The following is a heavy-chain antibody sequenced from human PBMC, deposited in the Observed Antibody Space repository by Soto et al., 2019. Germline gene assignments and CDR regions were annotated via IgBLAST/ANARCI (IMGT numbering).Heavy chain of an antibody. CDR3: ARSWYRSGGSYYYTYYFNN. J-gene: IGHJ4*02. Sequence: QITLKESGPTLVKPTQTLTLTCTFSGFSLSTSGVGVGWIRQPPGKALEWLALIYWDDDKRYSPSLKSRLTIPKDPSKKRLVLTTTNIDRVDTATYYCARSWYRSGGSYYYTYYFNNGGQGTLVTVAS. CDR2: IYWDDDK. D-gene: IGHD2-15*01. CDR1: GFSLSTSGVG. V-gene: IGHV2-5*02.